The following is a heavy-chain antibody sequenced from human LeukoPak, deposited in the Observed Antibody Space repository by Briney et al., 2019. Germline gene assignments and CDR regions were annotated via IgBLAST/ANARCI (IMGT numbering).Heavy chain of an antibody. V-gene: IGHV4-4*07. CDR1: GGSLSSYS. J-gene: IGHJ6*02. CDR3: ARVPGFGGTLYYYYGMDL. D-gene: IGHD3-10*01. CDR2: IYTSGST. Sequence: PSETLSLTCTVSGGSLSSYSWSWIRQPAGKGLEWIGRIYTSGSTNYNPSLKSRVTMSVDTSKNQFSLKLSSVTAADTAVYYCARVPGFGGTLYYYYGMDLWGQGTTVTVSS.